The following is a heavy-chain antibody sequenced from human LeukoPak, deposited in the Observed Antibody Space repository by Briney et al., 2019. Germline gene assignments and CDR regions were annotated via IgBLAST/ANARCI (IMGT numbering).Heavy chain of an antibody. V-gene: IGHV3-74*01. CDR2: INSDGSST. D-gene: IGHD1-14*01. CDR3: ARGEPYYYYYGMDV. Sequence: GGSLRLSCAASGFTFSSYWMHWVRQAPGPGLVWVSRINSDGSSTSYADSVKGRFTISRDNAKNTLYLQMNSLRAEDTAVYYCARGEPYYYYYGMDVWGKGTTVTVSS. J-gene: IGHJ6*04. CDR1: GFTFSSYW.